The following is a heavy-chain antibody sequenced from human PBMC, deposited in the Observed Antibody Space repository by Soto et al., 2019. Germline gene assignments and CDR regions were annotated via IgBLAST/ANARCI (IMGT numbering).Heavy chain of an antibody. J-gene: IGHJ4*02. CDR2: IYWDDDK. CDR3: AHRLAWESATLDY. V-gene: IGHV2-5*02. Sequence: QITLKESGPTLVQPTQTLTLTCAFSGFSLTSSGVAVGWVRQPPGRALEWLALIYWDDDKRYTPSLKSRPTITKDTPQNQLVLTMTYIDPVDTATYYCAHRLAWESATLDYWGQGTLVTVSS. D-gene: IGHD1-26*01. CDR1: GFSLTSSGVA.